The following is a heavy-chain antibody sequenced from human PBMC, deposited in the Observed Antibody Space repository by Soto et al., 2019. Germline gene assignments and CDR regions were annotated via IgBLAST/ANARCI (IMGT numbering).Heavy chain of an antibody. J-gene: IGHJ4*02. Sequence: GGSLRLSCATSGFTFSSYSMSWVRPAPGGGLEWVSAISGSGGSTYYADSVKGRFTISRDNSKNTLYLQMNSLRAEDTAVYYCAKVGLAAADLTPPVDYWGQGTLVTVSS. CDR1: GFTFSSYS. CDR2: ISGSGGST. D-gene: IGHD6-13*01. CDR3: AKVGLAAADLTPPVDY. V-gene: IGHV3-23*01.